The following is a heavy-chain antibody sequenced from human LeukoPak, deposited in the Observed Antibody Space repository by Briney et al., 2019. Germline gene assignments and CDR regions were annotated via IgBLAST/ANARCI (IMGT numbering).Heavy chain of an antibody. CDR2: ISSSGSTI. D-gene: IGHD2-2*01. CDR3: ARAPLYCSSTSCRPKYYFDY. CDR1: GFTFSSYE. Sequence: GGSLRLSCAASGFTFSSYEMNWVRQAPGKGLEWVSYISSSGSTIYYADSVKGRFTISRDNAKNSLYLQMNSLRAEDTAVYYCARAPLYCSSTSCRPKYYFDYWGQGTLATVSS. J-gene: IGHJ4*02. V-gene: IGHV3-48*03.